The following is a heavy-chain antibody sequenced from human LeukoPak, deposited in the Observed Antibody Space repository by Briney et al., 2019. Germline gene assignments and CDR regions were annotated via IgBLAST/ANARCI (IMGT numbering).Heavy chain of an antibody. D-gene: IGHD4-17*01. Sequence: GASVKVSCKVSGYTLSELSMHWVRQAPGKGLEWMGGFDPEDGETFYAQKFQGRVTMTEDTSTDTAYMELSSLRSEDTAVYYCASPYDYGDHYLDALDIWGQGTMVTVSS. CDR1: GYTLSELS. CDR2: FDPEDGET. CDR3: ASPYDYGDHYLDALDI. J-gene: IGHJ3*02. V-gene: IGHV1-24*01.